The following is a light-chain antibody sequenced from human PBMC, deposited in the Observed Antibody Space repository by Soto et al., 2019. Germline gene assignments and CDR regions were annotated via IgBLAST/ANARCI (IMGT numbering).Light chain of an antibody. J-gene: IGLJ2*01. CDR2: ENN. CDR1: SSNIGNNY. Sequence: QSVLTQPPSVSAAPGQKVTISCSGSSSNIGNNYVSWYQQFPGTAPKLLIYENNKRPSGIPDRFSGSKSGTSATLGITGLQTGEEADYYCGTWDSSLSAVVFGGGTKLTVL. V-gene: IGLV1-51*02. CDR3: GTWDSSLSAVV.